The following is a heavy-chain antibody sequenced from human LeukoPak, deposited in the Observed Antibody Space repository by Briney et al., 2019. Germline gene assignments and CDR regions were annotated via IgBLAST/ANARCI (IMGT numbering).Heavy chain of an antibody. Sequence: PGGSLRLSCAASGFTFSSYGMHWVRQAPGKGLEWVAVISYDGSNKYYADSVKGRFTISRDNSKNTLYLQMNSLRAEDTAVYYCAKSSIEYGFWSGLDYWGQGTLVTVSS. CDR2: ISYDGSNK. CDR1: GFTFSSYG. D-gene: IGHD3-3*01. CDR3: AKSSIEYGFWSGLDY. V-gene: IGHV3-30*18. J-gene: IGHJ4*02.